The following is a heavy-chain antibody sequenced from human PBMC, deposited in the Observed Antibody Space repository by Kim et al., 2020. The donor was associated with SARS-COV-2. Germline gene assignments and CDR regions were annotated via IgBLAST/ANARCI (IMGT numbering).Heavy chain of an antibody. Sequence: VKGRFTISIDNSQNTLYLQMNSPRAEDTAVYYCARDLGDWEYSYGYNPAYWGQGTLVTVSS. D-gene: IGHD5-18*01. J-gene: IGHJ4*02. CDR3: ARDLGDWEYSYGYNPAY. V-gene: IGHV3-30*07.